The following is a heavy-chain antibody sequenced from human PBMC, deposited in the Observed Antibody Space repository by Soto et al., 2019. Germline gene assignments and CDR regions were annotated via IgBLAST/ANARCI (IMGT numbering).Heavy chain of an antibody. CDR3: ARGVLRFLQWFAP. D-gene: IGHD3-3*01. CDR1: GASVNSENYY. CDR2: VYYSGST. J-gene: IGHJ5*02. V-gene: IGHV4-61*01. Sequence: SETLSLTCTVSGASVNSENYYWSWIRQPPGKGLEWIGCVYYSGSTNYNPSLKSRATISLDTYKNQFSLKMTSMTSADTAFYYCARGVLRFLQWFAPSGQGTLVPVSS.